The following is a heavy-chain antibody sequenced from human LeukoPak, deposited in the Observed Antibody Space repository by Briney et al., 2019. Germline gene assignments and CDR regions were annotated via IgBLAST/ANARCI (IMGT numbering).Heavy chain of an antibody. J-gene: IGHJ4*02. Sequence: GASVKVSCKASGYTFTTYYIHWVRQAPGQGLEWLGIINPSGGSPTYARKFQGRVTMTRDTSTSTVYMELSSLRSDDTAVYYCARVGSVDTSGYHDYWGQGTLVTVSS. CDR2: INPSGGSP. D-gene: IGHD3-22*01. CDR3: ARVGSVDTSGYHDY. CDR1: GYTFTTYY. V-gene: IGHV1-46*01.